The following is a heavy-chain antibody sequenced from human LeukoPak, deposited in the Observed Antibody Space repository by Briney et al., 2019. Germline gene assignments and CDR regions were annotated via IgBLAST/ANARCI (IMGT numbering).Heavy chain of an antibody. Sequence: PSETLSLTCAVYGGSLSGYYWSWIRQAPGKGLEWIGEINHSGSTDYNPSLKSRVTISVDTSKNQFSLRLTSVTAADTAVYYCARQTTVTYHFDHWGQGALVTVSS. CDR1: GGSLSGYY. CDR3: ARQTTVTYHFDH. CDR2: INHSGST. J-gene: IGHJ4*02. D-gene: IGHD4-17*01. V-gene: IGHV4-34*01.